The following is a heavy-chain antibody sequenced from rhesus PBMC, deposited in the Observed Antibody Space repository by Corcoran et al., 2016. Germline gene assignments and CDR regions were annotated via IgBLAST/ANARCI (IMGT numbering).Heavy chain of an antibody. D-gene: IGHD3-3*01. J-gene: IGHJ4*01. CDR3: ARPLWTGAFLFGY. CDR2: IYGSSGST. V-gene: IGHV4S7*01. CDR1: GYSISSNY. Sequence: QVQLQESGPGLVKPSETLSLTCAVSGYSISSNYWSWIRQPPGKGLEWIGYIYGSSGSTYYNPSLKSRVTISKDASKNQFSLKLSSVAAADTAVYYCARPLWTGAFLFGYWGQGVLVTVSS.